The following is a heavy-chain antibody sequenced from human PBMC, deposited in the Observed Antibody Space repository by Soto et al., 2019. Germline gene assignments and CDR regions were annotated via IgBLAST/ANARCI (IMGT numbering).Heavy chain of an antibody. V-gene: IGHV4-59*01. D-gene: IGHD6-19*01. J-gene: IGHJ4*02. CDR1: GGSISSYY. CDR2: IYYSGST. CDR3: ARGSSGWPPRLDY. Sequence: QVQLQESGPGLVKPSETLSLNCTVSGGSISSYYWSWIRQSPGKGLEWIGYIYYSGSTNYNPSLMSRVTISVDTSKNQFSLKLSSVTSADTAVYYCARGSSGWPPRLDYWGQGTLVNVSS.